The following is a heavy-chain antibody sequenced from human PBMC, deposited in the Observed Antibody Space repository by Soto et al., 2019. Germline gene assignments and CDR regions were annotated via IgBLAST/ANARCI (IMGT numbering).Heavy chain of an antibody. D-gene: IGHD2-21*02. CDR1: GGSISSRSYF. V-gene: IGHV4-39*01. J-gene: IGHJ5*02. CDR2: IYYSGST. Sequence: PSETLSLTCSVAGGSISSRSYFRGWIRQPPGKGLEWIGSIYYSGSTYYNPSLKSRVTVSVDTSKNQFSLKLSSVTAADTAVYYCARHPSDFWFDPWGQGTLVTVSS. CDR3: ARHPSDFWFDP.